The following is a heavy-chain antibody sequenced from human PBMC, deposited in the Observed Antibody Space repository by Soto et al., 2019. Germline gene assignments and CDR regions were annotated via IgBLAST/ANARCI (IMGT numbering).Heavy chain of an antibody. V-gene: IGHV4-59*01. J-gene: IGHJ6*02. CDR1: GGSISSYY. CDR2: IYYSGST. Sequence: SETLSLTCTVSGGSISSYYWSWIRQPPGKGLEWIGYIYYSGSTNYNPSLKSRVTISVDTSKNQFSLKLSSVTAADTAVYYCARLNSWRYGSGSHYGMDVWGQGTTVTVS. CDR3: ARLNSWRYGSGSHYGMDV. D-gene: IGHD3-10*01.